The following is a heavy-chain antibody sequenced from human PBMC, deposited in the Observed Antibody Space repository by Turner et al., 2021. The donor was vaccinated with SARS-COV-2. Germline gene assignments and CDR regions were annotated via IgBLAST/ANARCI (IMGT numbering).Heavy chain of an antibody. CDR2: SSISGSTI. V-gene: IGHV3-11*01. Sequence: QVQLVESGGGWVKPGGSLRLSWAASGFTFSDDYMSWIRQAPGKGLEWVSNSSISGSTIYYADSGKGRFTISSDNAKNSLDLQMNSQRAEDAAVYYCASPHEGYYGMDVWGQGTTVTVSS. CDR3: ASPHEGYYGMDV. J-gene: IGHJ6*02. CDR1: GFTFSDDY.